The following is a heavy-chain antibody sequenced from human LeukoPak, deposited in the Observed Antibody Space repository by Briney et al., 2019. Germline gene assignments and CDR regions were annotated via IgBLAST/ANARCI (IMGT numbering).Heavy chain of an antibody. CDR3: AKIKAVAKYYFDY. CDR1: GFTFSSYA. D-gene: IGHD6-19*01. Sequence: GGSLRLSCAASGFTFSSYAMSWVRQAPGKGLEWVSAISGSGGSTYYADSVKGRFTISRDNPKNTLYLQMNSLRAEDTAVYYCAKIKAVAKYYFDYWGQGTLVTVSS. V-gene: IGHV3-23*01. CDR2: ISGSGGST. J-gene: IGHJ4*02.